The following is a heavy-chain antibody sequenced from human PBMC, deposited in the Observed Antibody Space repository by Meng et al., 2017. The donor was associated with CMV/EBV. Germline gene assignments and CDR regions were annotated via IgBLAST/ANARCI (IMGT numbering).Heavy chain of an antibody. CDR3: ARGSGAGTTWSYFDY. CDR2: IIPIFCTA. D-gene: IGHD1-7*01. Sequence: VQLVQAGAEVKKPGSSVKVSCKASGGTFSSYAIGWVRLAPGPGLEWMGGIIPIFCTANYDKKFQGRVTITADESTSTAYMELSSLRSEDTAVYYCARGSGAGTTWSYFDYWGQGTLVTVSS. V-gene: IGHV1-69*12. CDR1: GGTFSSYA. J-gene: IGHJ4*02.